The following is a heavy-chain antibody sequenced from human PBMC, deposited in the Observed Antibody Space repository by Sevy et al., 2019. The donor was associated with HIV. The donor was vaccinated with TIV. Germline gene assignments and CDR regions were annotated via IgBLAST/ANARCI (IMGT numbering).Heavy chain of an antibody. CDR1: GRSISSSSYY. Sequence: SETLSLTCIVSGRSISSSSYYWGWIRQPPGKGLEWIGSIYYSGNTYYNPSLKSRVTISVDTSKKQFSLKLSSVTAADTAVYYCATRLGYCSGSSCYPPEYFHHWGQGTLVTVSS. J-gene: IGHJ1*01. D-gene: IGHD2-15*01. V-gene: IGHV4-39*01. CDR2: IYYSGNT. CDR3: ATRLGYCSGSSCYPPEYFHH.